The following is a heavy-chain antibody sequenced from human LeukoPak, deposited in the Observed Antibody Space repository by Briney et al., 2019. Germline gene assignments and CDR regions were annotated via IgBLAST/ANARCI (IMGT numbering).Heavy chain of an antibody. V-gene: IGHV4-39*07. CDR3: ASGYCGGACQLGGVDM. D-gene: IGHD2-21*02. J-gene: IGHJ3*02. CDR1: GGSISSSSYY. Sequence: PSETLSLTCTVSGGSISSSSYYWGWIRQPPGKGLEWIGSIYYSGSTYYNPSLKSRVTISVDTSKNQFSLKLSSVTAADTAAYYCASGYCGGACQLGGVDMWGQGTMVTVSS. CDR2: IYYSGST.